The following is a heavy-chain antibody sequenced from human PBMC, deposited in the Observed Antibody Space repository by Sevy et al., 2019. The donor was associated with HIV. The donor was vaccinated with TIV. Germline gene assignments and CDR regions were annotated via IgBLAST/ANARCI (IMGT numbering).Heavy chain of an antibody. D-gene: IGHD6-19*01. CDR1: GYAFTGYY. CDR3: ATTGPYNGGWHC. CDR2: INPNSGGT. V-gene: IGHV1-2*06. Sequence: ASVKVSCKASGYAFTGYYIHWVRQAPGQGLEWMGRINPNSGGTNYAQKFQGRVTMTRDTSISTAYMELSGLRSDDTAVYYCATTGPYNGGWHCWGQGTLVTVSS. J-gene: IGHJ4*02.